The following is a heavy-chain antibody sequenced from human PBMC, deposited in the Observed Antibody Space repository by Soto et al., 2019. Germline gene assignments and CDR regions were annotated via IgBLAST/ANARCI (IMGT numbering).Heavy chain of an antibody. V-gene: IGHV3-11*03. Sequence: YWGWIRLPPGKGLEWLSYISTSSSHTNYADSVKGRFTISRDNAKKSLYLQMNSLRAGDTAVYYCASSTFLSPYYFDYWGHGTLVT. J-gene: IGHJ4*01. CDR1: Y. CDR3: ASSTFLSPYYFDY. CDR2: ISTSSSHT.